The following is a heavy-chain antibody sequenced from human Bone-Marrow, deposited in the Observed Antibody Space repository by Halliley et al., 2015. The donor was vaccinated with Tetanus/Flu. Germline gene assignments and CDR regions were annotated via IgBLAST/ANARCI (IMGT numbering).Heavy chain of an antibody. V-gene: IGHV4-4*02. CDR2: IYHTGST. CDR3: ARSRIPARPRGKSDFDY. J-gene: IGHJ4*02. CDR1: GGSISSDNW. Sequence: SLRLSCGVSGGSISSDNWWGWVRQPPGKGLEWIGEIYHTGSTSYNPSLKSRVTVSVDKSKNQFSLNVTSVTAADTAMYYCARSRIPARPRGKSDFDYWGQGTLVTVSS. D-gene: IGHD6-6*01.